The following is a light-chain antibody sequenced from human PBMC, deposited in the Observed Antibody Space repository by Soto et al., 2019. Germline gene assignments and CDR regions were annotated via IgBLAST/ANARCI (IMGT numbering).Light chain of an antibody. CDR1: SSDVGGYNY. CDR3: ASWDDNLNGFV. J-gene: IGLJ1*01. V-gene: IGLV2-11*01. Sequence: QSALTQPRSVSGSPGQSVTISCTGTSSDVGGYNYVSWYQQHPGKAPKLMIYDVNKRPSGVPDRFSGSKSGTSASLAISGLQAEDEADYSCASWDDNLNGFVFGSGTKVTVL. CDR2: DVN.